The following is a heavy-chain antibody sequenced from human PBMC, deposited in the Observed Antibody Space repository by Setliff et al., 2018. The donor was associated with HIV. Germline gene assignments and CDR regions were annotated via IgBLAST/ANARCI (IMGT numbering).Heavy chain of an antibody. CDR2: IYTSGST. CDR3: ARGSSWQYYYYYMDV. CDR1: GGSISSGSYY. D-gene: IGHD6-13*01. V-gene: IGHV4-61*09. J-gene: IGHJ6*03. Sequence: SETLSLTCTVSGGSISSGSYYWSWIRQPAGKGLEWIGHIYTSGSTNYNPSLKSRVTISVDTSKNQFSLKLSSVTAADTAVYYCARGSSWQYYYYYMDVWGKGTTVTVSS.